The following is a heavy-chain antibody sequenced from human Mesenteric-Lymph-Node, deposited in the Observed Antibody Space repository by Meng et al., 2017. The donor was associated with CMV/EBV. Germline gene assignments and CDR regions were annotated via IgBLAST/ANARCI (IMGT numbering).Heavy chain of an antibody. D-gene: IGHD2-2*01. CDR2: ISYDGFNK. Sequence: GESLKISCAASGFTFSNYAIHWVRQAPGKGLEWVSVISYDGFNKYYADSVRGRFTISRDNSKNTMYLQMNSLSAEDTAVYYCARDGVGVVPTAIRFDYWGLGTLVTVSS. V-gene: IGHV3-30*04. CDR3: ARDGVGVVPTAIRFDY. CDR1: GFTFSNYA. J-gene: IGHJ4*02.